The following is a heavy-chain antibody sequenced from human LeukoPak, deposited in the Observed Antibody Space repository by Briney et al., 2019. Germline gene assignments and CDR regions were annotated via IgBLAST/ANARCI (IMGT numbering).Heavy chain of an antibody. CDR1: GGSISSGGYY. CDR3: ARVEGPYRPYFDY. CDR2: IYYTGST. D-gene: IGHD3-16*02. J-gene: IGHJ4*02. V-gene: IGHV4-31*11. Sequence: SETLSLTCAVSGGSISSGGYYWSWIRQHPGKGLEWIAYIYYTGSTYYNPSLKSRLTISVDTSNNQFSLKLSSVTAADTAVYYCARVEGPYRPYFDYWGQGTLVTVSS.